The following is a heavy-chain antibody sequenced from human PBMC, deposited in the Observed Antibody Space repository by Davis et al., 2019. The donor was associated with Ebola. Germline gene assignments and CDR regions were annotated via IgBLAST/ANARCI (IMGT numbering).Heavy chain of an antibody. V-gene: IGHV4-59*01. CDR3: ARGGYGDYEYFQE. J-gene: IGHJ1*01. CDR1: PFSFISYY. Sequence: MPSETLSLTCTLSPFSFISYYWSWIRQPPGKGLEWIGYIYYSGSTNYNPSLKSRVTISVDTSKNQFSLKLSSVTAADTAVYYCARGGYGDYEYFQEWGQGTLVTVSS. D-gene: IGHD4-17*01. CDR2: IYYSGST.